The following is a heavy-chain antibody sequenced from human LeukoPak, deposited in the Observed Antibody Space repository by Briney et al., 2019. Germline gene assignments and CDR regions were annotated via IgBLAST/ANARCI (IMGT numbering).Heavy chain of an antibody. J-gene: IGHJ5*02. V-gene: IGHV3-69-1*01. CDR1: GFSFSDYC. D-gene: IGHD3-9*01. CDR3: AREKLRYFDWLSQFDP. CDR2: ISNSGSNSNSNI. Sequence: GGSLRLSCAASGFSFSDYCMNWVRQAPGKGLEWVSSISNSGSNSNSNIYYSDSLKGRFTISRDNAKNSLYLQMNSLRAEDTAVYYCAREKLRYFDWLSQFDPWGQGTLVTVSS.